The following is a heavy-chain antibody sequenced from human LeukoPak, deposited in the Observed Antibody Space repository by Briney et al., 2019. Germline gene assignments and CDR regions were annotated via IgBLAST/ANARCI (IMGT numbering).Heavy chain of an antibody. CDR2: ISISRSYI. V-gene: IGHV3-21*01. J-gene: IGHJ4*02. D-gene: IGHD3-10*01. Sequence: PGGSLRLSFAASGFPFSSYSMNWVRQAPGKGLEWVSSISISRSYIYYADSVKGRFTISRDNAKNSLYLQMNSLRAEDTALYYCASVDYYGSGNYYNDVDYWGQGTLVTVSS. CDR3: ASVDYYGSGNYYNDVDY. CDR1: GFPFSSYS.